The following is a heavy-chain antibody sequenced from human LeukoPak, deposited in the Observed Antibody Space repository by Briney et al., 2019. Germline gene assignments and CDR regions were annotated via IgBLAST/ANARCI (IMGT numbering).Heavy chain of an antibody. V-gene: IGHV3-9*01. CDR3: AKDYYYDSSGYTHFDY. Sequence: GGSLRLSCAASGFTFDDYAMHWVRQAPGKGLEWVSGISWNSGSIGYADSVRGRFTISRDNAKNSLYLQMNSLRAEDTALYYCAKDYYYDSSGYTHFDYWGQGTLVTVSS. J-gene: IGHJ4*02. D-gene: IGHD3-22*01. CDR2: ISWNSGSI. CDR1: GFTFDDYA.